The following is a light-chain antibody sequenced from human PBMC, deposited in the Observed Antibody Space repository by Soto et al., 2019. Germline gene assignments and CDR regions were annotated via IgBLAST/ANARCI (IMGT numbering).Light chain of an antibody. CDR1: QSISSW. CDR2: VAP. CDR3: QQSYSSPRT. Sequence: DIQMTQSPSTLSASVGDRVTITCRASQSISSWLAWYQQKPGKAPKLLLSVAPGFQSAAPSNFSGSGSGTDFSLSISSLQPEDFATYYCQQSYSSPRTFGQGTRVEIK. V-gene: IGKV1-39*01. J-gene: IGKJ1*01.